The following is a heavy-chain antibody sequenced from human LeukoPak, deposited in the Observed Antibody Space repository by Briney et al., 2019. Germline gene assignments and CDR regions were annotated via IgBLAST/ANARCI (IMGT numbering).Heavy chain of an antibody. CDR2: VYTSGST. Sequence: PSETLSLTCTVSGGSISSYWWNWIRQPAGKGLEWIGRVYTSGSTTYNPSLKSRVTISVDTSKNQFSLNLTSVTAADTAVYYCARVYGDSSGYYYGDYWGQGTLVTVSS. J-gene: IGHJ4*02. CDR3: ARVYGDSSGYYYGDY. D-gene: IGHD3-22*01. V-gene: IGHV4-4*07. CDR1: GGSISSYW.